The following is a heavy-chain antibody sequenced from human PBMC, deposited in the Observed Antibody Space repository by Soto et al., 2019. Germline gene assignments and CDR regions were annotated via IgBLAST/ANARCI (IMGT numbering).Heavy chain of an antibody. CDR3: ARSLNPRYSSSSDLYYYYYGMDV. D-gene: IGHD6-6*01. J-gene: IGHJ6*02. V-gene: IGHV3-21*01. CDR2: VGSSGTY. Sequence: SGGSLRRSCAASGFTFSDYTMNWVRQAPGEGLEWVSSVGSSGTYEYGDSVKGRFTISRDNSKNTLYLQMNSLRAEDTAVYYCARSLNPRYSSSSDLYYYYYGMDVWGQGTTVTVSS. CDR1: GFTFSDYT.